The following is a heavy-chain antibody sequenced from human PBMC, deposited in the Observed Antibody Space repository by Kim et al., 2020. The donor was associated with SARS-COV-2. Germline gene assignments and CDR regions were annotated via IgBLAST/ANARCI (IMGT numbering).Heavy chain of an antibody. D-gene: IGHD4-17*01. CDR1: GGSISSYY. Sequence: SETLSLTCTVSGGSISSYYWSWIRQPPGKGLEWIGYIYYSGSTNYNPSLKSRVTISVDTSKNQFSLKLSSVTAADTAVYYCARRPHGDYNYYYYYGMDVWGQGTTVTVSS. CDR2: IYYSGST. V-gene: IGHV4-59*08. CDR3: ARRPHGDYNYYYYYGMDV. J-gene: IGHJ6*02.